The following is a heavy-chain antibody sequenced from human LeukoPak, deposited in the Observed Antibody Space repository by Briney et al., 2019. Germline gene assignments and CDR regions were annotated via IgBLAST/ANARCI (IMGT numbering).Heavy chain of an antibody. Sequence: GGSLRLSCAASGFTFSSYGMHWVRQAPGKGLEWVAFIRCDGSNKYYADSVKGRFTISRDNAKNSLYLQMNSLRAEDTAVYYCARDPRDYDILTGYYIWGQGTLVTVSS. CDR3: ARDPRDYDILTGYYI. D-gene: IGHD3-9*01. V-gene: IGHV3-30*02. CDR1: GFTFSSYG. J-gene: IGHJ4*02. CDR2: IRCDGSNK.